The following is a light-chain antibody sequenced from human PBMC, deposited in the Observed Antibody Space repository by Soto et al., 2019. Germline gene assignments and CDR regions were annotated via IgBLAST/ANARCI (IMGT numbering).Light chain of an antibody. CDR2: SAS. CDR3: LQDYSCPYT. CDR1: QDIKND. V-gene: IGKV1-6*01. J-gene: IGKJ2*01. Sequence: AIQMTQSPSSLSASVGDRVTIICRASQDIKNDIGWYQQKPGRAPKLLMYSASTLHTEVPSRFSGSGSGSVFTLTISSLQPEDFATYYCLQDYSCPYTFGQGTKLEIK.